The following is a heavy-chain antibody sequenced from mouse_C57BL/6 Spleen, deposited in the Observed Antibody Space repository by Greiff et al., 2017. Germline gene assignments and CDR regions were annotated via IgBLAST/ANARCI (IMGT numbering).Heavy chain of an antibody. V-gene: IGHV3-6*01. CDR2: ISYDGSN. D-gene: IGHD4-1*01. CDR3: ARDRTGTGYFDY. J-gene: IGHJ2*01. Sequence: EVKLVESGPGLVKPSQSLSLTCSVTGYSITSGYYWNWIRQFPGNKLEWMGYISYDGSNNYNPSLKNRISITRDTSKNQFFLKLNSVTTEDTATYYCARDRTGTGYFDYWGQGTTLTVSS. CDR1: GYSITSGYY.